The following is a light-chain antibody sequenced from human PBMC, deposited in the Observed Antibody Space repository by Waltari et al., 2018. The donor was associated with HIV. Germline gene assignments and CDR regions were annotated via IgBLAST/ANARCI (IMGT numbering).Light chain of an antibody. CDR1: SSNIGAGYD. CDR2: GNT. V-gene: IGLV1-40*01. CDR3: QSYDSGLTAYV. Sequence: QSVLTQPPSVSGAPGQRVTISCTGSSSNIGAGYDVHWFQQLPGTAPQLLIYGNTTRPSRVPDRFSGSKSGTSASLAITGLQAEDGADYYCQSYDSGLTAYVFGTGTKVTVL. J-gene: IGLJ1*01.